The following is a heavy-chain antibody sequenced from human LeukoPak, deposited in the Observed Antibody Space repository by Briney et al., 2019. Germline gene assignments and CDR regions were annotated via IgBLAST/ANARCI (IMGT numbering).Heavy chain of an antibody. CDR2: IRSKANSYAT. CDR3: TIAAAETYFDY. D-gene: IGHD6-13*01. CDR1: GFTFSGSA. Sequence: PGGSLRLSCAASGFTFSGSAMHWVRQASGKGLEWVGRIRSKANSYATAYAASAKGRFTISRDDSKNTAYLQMNSLKTEDTAVYYCTIAAAETYFDYWGQGTLVTVSS. V-gene: IGHV3-73*01. J-gene: IGHJ4*02.